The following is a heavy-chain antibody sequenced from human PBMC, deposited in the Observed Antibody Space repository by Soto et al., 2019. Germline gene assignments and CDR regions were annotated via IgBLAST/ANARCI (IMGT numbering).Heavy chain of an antibody. CDR2: IIPIFGTA. V-gene: IGHV1-69*13. J-gene: IGHJ4*02. CDR1: GGTFSSYA. CDR3: ARGSQGYDFWSGYHQYFAY. D-gene: IGHD3-3*01. Sequence: GASVKVSWKASGGTFSSYAISWVRQAPGQGLEWMGGIIPIFGTANYAQKFQGRVTITADESTSTAYMELSSLRSEDTAVYFCARGSQGYDFWSGYHQYFAYWGQGTLVTVSS.